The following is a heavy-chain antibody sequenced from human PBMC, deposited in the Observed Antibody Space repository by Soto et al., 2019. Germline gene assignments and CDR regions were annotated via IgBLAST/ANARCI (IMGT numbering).Heavy chain of an antibody. V-gene: IGHV1-18*01. J-gene: IGHJ6*02. Sequence: QVQLVQSGAEVKKPGASVKVSCKASGYTFTSYGISWVRQAPGQGLEWMGWISAYNGNTNYAQKLQGRVTMTTDTSTSTAYMELRSLRSDDTAVYYCARDHYYYGSGSGFDMDVWGQGTPVTVSS. CDR3: ARDHYYYGSGSGFDMDV. CDR2: ISAYNGNT. D-gene: IGHD3-10*01. CDR1: GYTFTSYG.